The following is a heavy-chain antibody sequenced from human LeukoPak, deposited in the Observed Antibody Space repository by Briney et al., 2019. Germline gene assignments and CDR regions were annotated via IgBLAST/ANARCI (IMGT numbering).Heavy chain of an antibody. CDR1: GFTFSSYW. Sequence: PGGSLRFSCAASGFTFSSYWMSWVRRAPGKGLEWVANIKQDGSEKYYVDSVKGRFTISRDNAKNSLYLQMNSLRAEDTAVYYCARGRGNYPFGYWGQGTLVTVSS. V-gene: IGHV3-7*01. CDR2: IKQDGSEK. CDR3: ARGRGNYPFGY. J-gene: IGHJ4*02. D-gene: IGHD1-7*01.